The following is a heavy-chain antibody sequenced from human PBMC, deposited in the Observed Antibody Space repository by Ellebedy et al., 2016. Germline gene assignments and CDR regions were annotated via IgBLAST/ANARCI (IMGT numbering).Heavy chain of an antibody. V-gene: IGHV4-59*01. CDR2: IYYSGST. J-gene: IGHJ5*02. D-gene: IGHD2-15*01. CDR1: GGSISSYY. Sequence: SETLSLTXTVSGGSISSYYWSWIRQPPGKGLEWIGYIYYSGSTNYNPSLKSRVTISVDTSKNQFSLKLSSVTAADTAVYYCAREGVVVAATQVRWFDPWGQGTLVTVSS. CDR3: AREGVVVAATQVRWFDP.